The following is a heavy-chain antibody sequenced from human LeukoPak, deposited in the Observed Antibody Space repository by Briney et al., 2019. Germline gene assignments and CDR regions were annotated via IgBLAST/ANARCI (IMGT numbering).Heavy chain of an antibody. D-gene: IGHD3-10*01. V-gene: IGHV4-59*01. CDR2: IHYTGST. J-gene: IGHJ5*02. Sequence: SETLSLTCTVSGGSINSYYWSWIRQPPGKGLECIGYIHYTGSTNYNPCLKSRVTVSVDTSKSQFSLKLSSVTAAGTAIYYCARGGYYGSGNDFRFDPWGQGTLVTVSS. CDR1: GGSINSYY. CDR3: ARGGYYGSGNDFRFDP.